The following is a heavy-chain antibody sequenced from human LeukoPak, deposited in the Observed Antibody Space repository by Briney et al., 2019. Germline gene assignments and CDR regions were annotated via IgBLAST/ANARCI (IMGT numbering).Heavy chain of an antibody. J-gene: IGHJ4*02. CDR2: IKQDGSEK. Sequence: GGSLRLSCAASGFTFSSNWMSWVRQAPGKGLEWVANIKQDGSEKYYVDSVKGRFTISRVNAKNSLYLQMNRLRAEDTALYYCRAGAYWGQGTLVTVSS. CDR1: GFTFSSNW. V-gene: IGHV3-7*03. CDR3: RAGAY.